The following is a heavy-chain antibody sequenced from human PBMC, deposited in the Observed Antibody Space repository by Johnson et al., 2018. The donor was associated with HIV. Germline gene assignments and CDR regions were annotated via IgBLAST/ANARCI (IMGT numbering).Heavy chain of an antibody. CDR3: AREIIAAADDI. J-gene: IGHJ3*02. D-gene: IGHD6-13*01. CDR1: GFTFDDYA. CDR2: ISWNSGSI. Sequence: QLVESGGGLVQPGRSLRLSCAASGFTFDDYAMHWVRQAPGKGLEWVSGISWNSGSIGYADSVKGRFTISRDNSKNTLYLQMNSLRAEDTAVYYCAREIIAAADDIWGQGTMVTVSS. V-gene: IGHV3-9*01.